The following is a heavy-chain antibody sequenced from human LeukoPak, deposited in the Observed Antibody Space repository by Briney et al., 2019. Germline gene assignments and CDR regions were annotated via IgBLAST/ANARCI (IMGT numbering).Heavy chain of an antibody. J-gene: IGHJ4*02. CDR3: ASYSSSSDVDY. D-gene: IGHD6-6*01. CDR2: ISSSSSYI. Sequence: GGSLRLSCAASGFTFSSYSMNWVRQAPGKGLEWVSSISSSSSYIYYADSVKGRFTISRDNAKNSLYLQMNSLRAEDTAVYYCASYSSSSDVDYWGQGTLVTVSS. CDR1: GFTFSSYS. V-gene: IGHV3-21*01.